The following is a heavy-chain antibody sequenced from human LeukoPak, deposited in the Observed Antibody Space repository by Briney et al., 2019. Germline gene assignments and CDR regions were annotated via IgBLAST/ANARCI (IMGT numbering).Heavy chain of an antibody. CDR2: ISYDGSNK. D-gene: IGHD3-10*02. Sequence: GGSLRLSCAASGFTFSSYEMNWVRQAPGKGLEWVAVISYDGSNKYYADSVKGRFTISRDNAKNSLYLQMNSLRAEDTAVYYCAELGITMIGGVWGKGTTVTISS. CDR1: GFTFSSYE. J-gene: IGHJ6*04. CDR3: AELGITMIGGV. V-gene: IGHV3-30*04.